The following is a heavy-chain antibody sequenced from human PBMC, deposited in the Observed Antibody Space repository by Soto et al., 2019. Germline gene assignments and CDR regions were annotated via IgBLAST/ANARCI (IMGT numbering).Heavy chain of an antibody. Sequence: SETLSLTCTVSGGSISSGGYYWSWIRQHPGKGLEWIGYIYYSGSTYYNPSLKSRVTISVDTSKNQFSLKLSSVTAADTAVYYCARAGYYYDSSGYYYFDYWGQGTLVTVYS. V-gene: IGHV4-31*03. D-gene: IGHD3-22*01. CDR1: GGSISSGGYY. CDR2: IYYSGST. CDR3: ARAGYYYDSSGYYYFDY. J-gene: IGHJ4*02.